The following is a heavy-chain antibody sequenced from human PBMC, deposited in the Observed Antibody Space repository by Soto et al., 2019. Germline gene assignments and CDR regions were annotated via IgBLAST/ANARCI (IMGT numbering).Heavy chain of an antibody. CDR3: AKPSTYYYGSGSYYFDY. V-gene: IGHV3-23*01. D-gene: IGHD3-10*01. Sequence: EVQLLESGGGLVQPGGSLRLSCAASGFTFSSYAMSWVRQAPGKGLEWVSAISGSGGSTYYADSVKGRFTISRDNSKNTLYLQMNSLRAEDTAVYYCAKPSTYYYGSGSYYFDYWGQGTLVTVSS. CDR2: ISGSGGST. J-gene: IGHJ4*02. CDR1: GFTFSSYA.